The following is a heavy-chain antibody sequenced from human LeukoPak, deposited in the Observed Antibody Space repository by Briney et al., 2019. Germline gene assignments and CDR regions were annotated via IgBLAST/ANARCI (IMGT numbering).Heavy chain of an antibody. V-gene: IGHV3-21*01. Sequence: GGSLRLSCAASGFTLSSYSMNWVRQAPGKGLEWVSSISSSSSYIYCADSVKGRFTISRDNAKNSLYLQMNSLRAEDTAVYYCARGEWELLGGMDVWGQGTTVTVSS. J-gene: IGHJ6*02. D-gene: IGHD1-26*01. CDR1: GFTLSSYS. CDR2: ISSSSSYI. CDR3: ARGEWELLGGMDV.